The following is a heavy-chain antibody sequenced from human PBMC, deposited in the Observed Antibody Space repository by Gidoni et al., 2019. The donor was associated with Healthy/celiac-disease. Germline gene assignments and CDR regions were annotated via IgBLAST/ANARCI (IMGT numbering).Heavy chain of an antibody. CDR2: INPSGGST. Sequence: QVQLVQSGAEVKKPGASVKVSCKASGYTFPSYYMHWVRQAPGQGLEWMGIINPSGGSTSYAQKFQGRVTMTRDTSTSTVYMELSSLRSEDTAVYYCRVVPAASLYYHYGMDVWGQGTTVTVSS. V-gene: IGHV1-46*01. J-gene: IGHJ6*02. D-gene: IGHD2-2*01. CDR1: GYTFPSYY. CDR3: RVVPAASLYYHYGMDV.